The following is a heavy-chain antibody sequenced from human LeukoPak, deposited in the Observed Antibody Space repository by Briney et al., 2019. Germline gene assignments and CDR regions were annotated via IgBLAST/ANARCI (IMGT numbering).Heavy chain of an antibody. CDR2: MNPNSGST. Sequence: ASVKVSCKASGYTFTSYDINWVRQATGQGLEWMGWMNPNSGSTGYAQKFQGRVTMTRNTSISTAYMELSSLRSEDTAVYYCARAPYCSGGSCYSEYWGQGTLVTVSS. V-gene: IGHV1-8*01. J-gene: IGHJ4*02. CDR1: GYTFTSYD. D-gene: IGHD2-15*01. CDR3: ARAPYCSGGSCYSEY.